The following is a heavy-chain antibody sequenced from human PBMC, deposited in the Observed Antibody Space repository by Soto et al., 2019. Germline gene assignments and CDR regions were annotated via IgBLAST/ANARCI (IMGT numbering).Heavy chain of an antibody. D-gene: IGHD5-18*01. V-gene: IGHV3-7*05. Sequence: ESGGGLVQPGGSLRLSCAASGFTFTTYWMSWVRQAPGKGLEWVAHIKPDGSETYYVDSVKGRFTISRDNAKNSLSLQMNSLRVDDTALYYCAGWAGYNYWGPGTLVTVSS. CDR2: IKPDGSET. CDR3: AGWAGYNY. CDR1: GFTFTTYW. J-gene: IGHJ4*02.